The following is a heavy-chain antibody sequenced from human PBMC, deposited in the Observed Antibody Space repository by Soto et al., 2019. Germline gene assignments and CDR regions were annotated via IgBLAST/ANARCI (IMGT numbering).Heavy chain of an antibody. J-gene: IGHJ4*02. CDR1: GFTFRTYG. V-gene: IGHV3-30*18. CDR3: AKEQLAMTVVVADYFDS. D-gene: IGHD3-22*01. Sequence: ESGGGVVKPGKSLRLSCAASGFTFRTYGIHWVRQAPGKGLEWVALISYDGGSKYYGDSVKGRFIISRDNSHNTVSLQMNSLRADDTAVYFCAKEQLAMTVVVADYFDSWGQGTLVTVSS. CDR2: ISYDGGSK.